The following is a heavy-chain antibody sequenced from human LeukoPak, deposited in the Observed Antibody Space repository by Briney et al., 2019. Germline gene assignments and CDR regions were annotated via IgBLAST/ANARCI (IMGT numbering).Heavy chain of an antibody. Sequence: GASVKVSCKASGYTFIGYYMHWVRQAPGQGLEWMGWINPNSGGTNYAQKFQGRVTMTRDTSISTAYMELSRLRSDDTAVYYCARDVTGDQCWFFDLWGRGTLVTVSS. J-gene: IGHJ2*01. CDR3: ARDVTGDQCWFFDL. CDR2: INPNSGGT. D-gene: IGHD7-27*01. V-gene: IGHV1-2*02. CDR1: GYTFIGYY.